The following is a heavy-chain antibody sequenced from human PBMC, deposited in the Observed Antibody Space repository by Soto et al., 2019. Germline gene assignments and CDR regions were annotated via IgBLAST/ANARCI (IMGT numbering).Heavy chain of an antibody. CDR1: GFTFSSFA. CDR2: ISYDGSEE. J-gene: IGHJ6*04. Sequence: QVQLVESGGGVVQPGKSLRLSCAASGFTFSSFAMHWVRQAPGRGLEWVTLISYDGSEEYYADSVKGRFTISRDDSQNPVHLQMTSLRAEDTAVYYFPTEDVNGLVHHYYSGMDLWGKGTTVTVSS. CDR3: PTEDVNGLVHHYYSGMDL. V-gene: IGHV3-30-3*01. D-gene: IGHD3-10*01.